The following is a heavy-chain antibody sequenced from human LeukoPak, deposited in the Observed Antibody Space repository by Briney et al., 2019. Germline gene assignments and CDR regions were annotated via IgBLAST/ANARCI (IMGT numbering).Heavy chain of an antibody. Sequence: GGSLRLSCAASGFTFSNYAMSWVRQAPGKGLEWVSTISGSDDGTYYADSVKGRFTISRDNSKNTLYLQMNSLRVEDTAVYFCAKDLYEGDYWGQGTLVTVSS. D-gene: IGHD2-8*01. CDR3: AKDLYEGDY. J-gene: IGHJ4*02. CDR1: GFTFSNYA. CDR2: ISGSDDGT. V-gene: IGHV3-23*01.